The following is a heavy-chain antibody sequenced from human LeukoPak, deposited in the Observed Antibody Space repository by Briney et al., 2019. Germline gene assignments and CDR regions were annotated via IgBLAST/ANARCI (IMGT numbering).Heavy chain of an antibody. J-gene: IGHJ5*02. Sequence: PGGSLRLSCAASGFTFSSYSMNWVRQAPGKGLEWVSPIISSSSYIYYADSVKGRFTISRDNAKNSLYLQMNSLRAEDTAVYYCARVLHFDWLLYHWGQGTLVTVSS. V-gene: IGHV3-21*01. CDR2: IISSSSYI. D-gene: IGHD3-9*01. CDR1: GFTFSSYS. CDR3: ARVLHFDWLLYH.